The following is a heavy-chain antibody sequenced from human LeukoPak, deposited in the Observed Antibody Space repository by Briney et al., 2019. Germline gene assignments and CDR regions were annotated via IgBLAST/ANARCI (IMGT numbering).Heavy chain of an antibody. CDR2: IRYDGSNK. V-gene: IGHV3-30*02. CDR1: GFTFSSYG. Sequence: HPGGSLRLSCAASGFTFSSYGMHWVRQAPGKGLEWVAFIRYDGSNKYYADSVKGRFTISRDNSKNTLYLQMNSLRAEDTAVYYCARGHSDCSSTSCYGDYFDYWGQGTLVTVSS. D-gene: IGHD2-2*01. J-gene: IGHJ4*02. CDR3: ARGHSDCSSTSCYGDYFDY.